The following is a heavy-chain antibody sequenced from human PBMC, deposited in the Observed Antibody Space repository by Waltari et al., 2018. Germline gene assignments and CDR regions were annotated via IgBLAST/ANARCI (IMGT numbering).Heavy chain of an antibody. J-gene: IGHJ3*02. Sequence: QVQLQESGPGLVKPSGTLSLTCAVYGDSISSSNWWSWARQPPGKGLEWIGEIYHSGSTNYNPSLKSRVTISVDKAKNQFSLKLSSVTAADTAVYYCARRPPYPDAFDIWGQGTMVTVSS. CDR3: ARRPPYPDAFDI. V-gene: IGHV4-4*02. CDR1: GDSISSSNW. CDR2: IYHSGST.